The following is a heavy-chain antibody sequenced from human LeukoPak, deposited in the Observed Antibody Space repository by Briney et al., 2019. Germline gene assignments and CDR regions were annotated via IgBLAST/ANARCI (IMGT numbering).Heavy chain of an antibody. V-gene: IGHV4-34*01. D-gene: IGHD6-6*01. CDR2: INHSGNT. CDR3: GRRAEYSSPFYYYYYMDV. J-gene: IGHJ6*03. Sequence: SETLSLTCAVYVGSFSGYYWSWIRQPPGKGLEWLGEINHSGNTNYNPSLKSRVTISVDTSKNQFSLKLSSVTAADTAVYYCGRRAEYSSPFYYYYYMDVWGKGTTVTVSS. CDR1: VGSFSGYY.